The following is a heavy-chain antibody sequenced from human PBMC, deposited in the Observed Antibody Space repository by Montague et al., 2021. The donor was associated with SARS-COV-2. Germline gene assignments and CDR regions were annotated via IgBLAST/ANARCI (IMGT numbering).Heavy chain of an antibody. CDR2: IYPGDSDT. V-gene: IGHV5-51*03. CDR3: ARGLRLGELSPSH. CDR1: GYSFSTYW. Sequence: QSVAEVKKPGESLKISCKGSGYSFSTYWIAWVRQMPGKGLEWMGVIYPGDSDTRYSPSFQGQVTMSADQSINTAYLQWSSLKASDTAMYFCARGLRLGELSPSHWGQGTRVSVSS. D-gene: IGHD3-16*02. J-gene: IGHJ4*02.